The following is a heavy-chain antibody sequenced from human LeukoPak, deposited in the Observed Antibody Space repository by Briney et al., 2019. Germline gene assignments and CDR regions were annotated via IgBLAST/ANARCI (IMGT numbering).Heavy chain of an antibody. V-gene: IGHV3-74*03. CDR3: ARSGIGRAFDI. J-gene: IGHJ3*02. CDR1: AFSINNFW. Sequence: GGSLRLSCAASAFSINNFWIHWVRQGPGQGLEWVSRINKDATITTYADSVKGRFTVSRDNVKNMVYLDMNGLRGDDTAVDYCARSGIGRAFDIWGQGATVTVSS. CDR2: INKDATIT. D-gene: IGHD3-10*01.